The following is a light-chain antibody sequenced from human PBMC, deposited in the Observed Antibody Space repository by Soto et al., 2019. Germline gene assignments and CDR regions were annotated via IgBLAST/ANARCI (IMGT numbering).Light chain of an antibody. CDR1: SSNIGAGYD. CDR2: GHS. V-gene: IGLV1-40*01. CDR3: QSYDSSLSGYYV. Sequence: QSVLTQPPSVSGAPGQRVTISCTGSSSNIGAGYDVHWYQQLPGTAPKLLIYGHSNRPSGVPDRFSGSKSGTSASLAITGLQAEDEADYYCQSYDSSLSGYYVFGTGNKVTVL. J-gene: IGLJ1*01.